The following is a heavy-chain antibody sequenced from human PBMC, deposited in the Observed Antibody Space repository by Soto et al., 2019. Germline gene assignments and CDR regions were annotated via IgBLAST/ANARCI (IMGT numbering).Heavy chain of an antibody. Sequence: ASVKVSCKASGYTFTSYDINWVRQATGQGLEWMGWMNPNSGNTGYAQKFQGRVTMIRNTSISTAYMELSSLRSEDTAVYYCARPREYSSGWYDYWGQGTLVTVSA. J-gene: IGHJ4*02. D-gene: IGHD6-19*01. CDR3: ARPREYSSGWYDY. CDR2: MNPNSGNT. CDR1: GYTFTSYD. V-gene: IGHV1-8*01.